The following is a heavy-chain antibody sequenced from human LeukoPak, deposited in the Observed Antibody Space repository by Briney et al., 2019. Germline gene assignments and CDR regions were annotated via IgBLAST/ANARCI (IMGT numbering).Heavy chain of an antibody. CDR2: ISSSGSHI. CDR1: GFTFSTYS. D-gene: IGHD1-26*01. V-gene: IGHV3-21*01. CDR3: ARGFGEKWLTRSGSDFS. Sequence: PGGSLRLSFAASGFTFSTYSMSWVRQAAGKGLAWVSSISSSGSHIYYADSVKGRFTISRDNAKNSLFLQMNSLRAEDTAVYYCARGFGEKWLTRSGSDFSWGQGTLVTVSS. J-gene: IGHJ5*02.